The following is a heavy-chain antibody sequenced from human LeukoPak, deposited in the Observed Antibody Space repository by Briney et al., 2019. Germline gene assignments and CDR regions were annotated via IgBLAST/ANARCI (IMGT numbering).Heavy chain of an antibody. D-gene: IGHD4-17*01. CDR3: ARVERNYGDYARRTDY. CDR2: TIPIFGTA. Sequence: SVKVSCKASGGTFSSYAISWVRQAPGQGLEWMGGTIPIFGTANYAQKFQGRVTITADESTSTAYMELSSLRSEDTAVYYCARVERNYGDYARRTDYWGQGTLVTVSS. J-gene: IGHJ4*02. CDR1: GGTFSSYA. V-gene: IGHV1-69*01.